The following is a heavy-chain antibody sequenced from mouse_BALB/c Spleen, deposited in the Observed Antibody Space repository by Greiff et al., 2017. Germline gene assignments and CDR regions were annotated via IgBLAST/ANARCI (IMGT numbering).Heavy chain of an antibody. J-gene: IGHJ3*01. D-gene: IGHD2-14*01. Sequence: VKPGAPVKLSCKASGYTFTSYWMNWVKQRPGRGLEWIGRIDPSDSETHYNQKFKDKATLTVDKSSSTAYIQLSSLTSEDSAVYYCARWDYRYDGGFAYWGQGTLVTVSA. CDR3: ARWDYRYDGGFAY. CDR2: IDPSDSET. CDR1: GYTFTSYW. V-gene: IGHV1-69*02.